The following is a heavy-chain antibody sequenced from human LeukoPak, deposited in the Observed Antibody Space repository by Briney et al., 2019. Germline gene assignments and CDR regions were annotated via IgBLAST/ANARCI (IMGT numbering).Heavy chain of an antibody. J-gene: IGHJ3*02. V-gene: IGHV3-7*01. Sequence: GGSLRLSCAASGFTFSSYRMSWVRQAPGKGLEWVANIKQDGSEKYYVDSVKGRFTISRDNAKNSLYLQMNSLRAEDTAVYYCARPYSGSARGAFDIWGQGTMATVSS. D-gene: IGHD1-26*01. CDR3: ARPYSGSARGAFDI. CDR1: GFTFSSYR. CDR2: IKQDGSEK.